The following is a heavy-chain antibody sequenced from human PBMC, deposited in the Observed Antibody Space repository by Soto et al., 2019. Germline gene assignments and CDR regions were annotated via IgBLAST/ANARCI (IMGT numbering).Heavy chain of an antibody. CDR3: ARSRERPRDAFDI. Sequence: GGSLRLSCAASGFTFSSYAMSWVRQAPGKGLEWVSAISGSGGSTYYADSVKGRFTISRDNSKNTLYLQMNSLRAEDTAVYYCARSRERPRDAFDIWGQGTMVTVSS. V-gene: IGHV3-23*01. J-gene: IGHJ3*02. D-gene: IGHD1-1*01. CDR2: ISGSGGST. CDR1: GFTFSSYA.